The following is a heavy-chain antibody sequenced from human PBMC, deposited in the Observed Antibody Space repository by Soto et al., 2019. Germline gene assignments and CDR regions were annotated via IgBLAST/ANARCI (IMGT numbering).Heavy chain of an antibody. CDR2: IWYDGSNK. CDR1: GVTFSSYG. V-gene: IGHV3-33*01. J-gene: IGHJ4*02. Sequence: PGGSLRLSCAASGVTFSSYGMHWVRQAPGKGLEWVAVIWYDGSNKYYADSVKGRFTISRDNSKNTLYLQMNSLRAEDTAVYYCAREYGILAPFDYWGQGTLVTVSS. D-gene: IGHD3-9*01. CDR3: AREYGILAPFDY.